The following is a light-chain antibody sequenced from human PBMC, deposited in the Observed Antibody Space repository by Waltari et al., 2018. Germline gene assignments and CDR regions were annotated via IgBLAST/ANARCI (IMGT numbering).Light chain of an antibody. Sequence: QLVLTQSPSDSASVAASVKLTCTLSSGHSSYAIAWHQQQPEKGPRFLMKLNSDGSHNKGDGIPDRFSGSSSGAERYLTISSLQSEDEADYYCQTWGTGIRVFGGGTKLTVL. CDR1: SGHSSYA. J-gene: IGLJ3*02. CDR3: QTWGTGIRV. V-gene: IGLV4-69*01. CDR2: LNSDGSH.